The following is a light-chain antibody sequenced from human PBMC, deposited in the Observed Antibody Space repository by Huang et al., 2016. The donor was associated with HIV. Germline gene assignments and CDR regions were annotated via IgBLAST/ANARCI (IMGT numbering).Light chain of an antibody. V-gene: IGKV3-15*01. J-gene: IGKJ1*01. CDR1: QTVNDN. Sequence: EIVMTQSLATLSVSPGERATLSCRASQTVNDNLAWYQQKPGQPPRLLIYGASAQATGIPGRFSSSGSGTNFTLTISSLLSEDAAVYYCQHYNNWPPWTFGRGTKVEVK. CDR3: QHYNNWPPWT. CDR2: GAS.